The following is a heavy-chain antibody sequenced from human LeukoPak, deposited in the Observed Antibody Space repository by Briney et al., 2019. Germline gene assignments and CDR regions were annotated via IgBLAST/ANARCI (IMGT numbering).Heavy chain of an antibody. CDR3: ARGRDSGYDLFDY. V-gene: IGHV3-33*01. CDR1: GFTFSSYG. J-gene: IGHJ4*02. D-gene: IGHD5-12*01. CDR2: IWYDGSNK. Sequence: GGSLTLSCAASGFTFSSYGMHWVRQAPGKGLEWVAVIWYDGSNKYYADSVKGRFNMSRDNSKTTWYLQMNSLRAEDTAVYYCARGRDSGYDLFDYWGQGTLVTVSS.